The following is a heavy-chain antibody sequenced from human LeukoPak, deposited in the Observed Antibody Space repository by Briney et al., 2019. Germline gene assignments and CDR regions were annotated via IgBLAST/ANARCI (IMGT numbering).Heavy chain of an antibody. J-gene: IGHJ4*02. D-gene: IGHD3-9*01. V-gene: IGHV3-74*01. CDR1: GITLSSYW. CDR2: INSDGSST. Sequence: AGGSLRLSCAASGITLSSYWMHWVRQAPGKGLVWVSRINSDGSSTNYVDSVKGRFTISRDNSKNTLYLQMNSLRAEDTAVYYCARDRLHYDSLTGYPADWGQGTLVTVSS. CDR3: ARDRLHYDSLTGYPAD.